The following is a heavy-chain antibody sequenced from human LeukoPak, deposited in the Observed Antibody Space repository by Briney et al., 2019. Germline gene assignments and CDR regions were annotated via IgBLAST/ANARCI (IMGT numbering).Heavy chain of an antibody. V-gene: IGHV3-43*02. CDR1: GFTFDDYA. CDR2: ISGEGANT. CDR3: VKGGSSWLRYHFDY. J-gene: IGHJ4*02. D-gene: IGHD6-13*01. Sequence: HAGGSLRLSCVASGFTFDDYAMYWGRQAPGKGLEWVSLISGEGANTNYADSVKGRFTISRDNSENSLYLQMNSLRAEDTALYYCVKGGSSWLRYHFDYWGQGALVTVSS.